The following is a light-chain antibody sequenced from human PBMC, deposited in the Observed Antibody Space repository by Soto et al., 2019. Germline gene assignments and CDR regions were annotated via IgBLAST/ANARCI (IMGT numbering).Light chain of an antibody. J-gene: IGLJ2*01. CDR3: SSYTTSSTVV. V-gene: IGLV2-14*01. Sequence: QSVLTQPASVSGSPGQSITISCTGTSSDVGAYGYVSWYQQHPGKAPKLMIYEVSYRPSGVSNRFSGSKSGNEASLTISGLQAEDEADYYGSSYTTSSTVVFGGGTKVTVL. CDR2: EVS. CDR1: SSDVGAYGY.